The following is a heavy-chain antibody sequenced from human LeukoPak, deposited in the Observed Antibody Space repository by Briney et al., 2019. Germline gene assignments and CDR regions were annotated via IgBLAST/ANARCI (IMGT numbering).Heavy chain of an antibody. CDR2: ISPYTTKT. J-gene: IGHJ6*03. D-gene: IGHD1-26*01. CDR1: GYTFISYG. CDR3: AREGGVGPTAPPDYYSYQMDV. Sequence: GASVKVSCKASGYTFISYGITWVRQAPGQGLEWMGWISPYTTKTNYAQNLQGRVTMTTDTSTSTAYMELRSLRSDDTAVYYCAREGGVGPTAPPDYYSYQMDVWGKGTTVTVSS. V-gene: IGHV1-18*01.